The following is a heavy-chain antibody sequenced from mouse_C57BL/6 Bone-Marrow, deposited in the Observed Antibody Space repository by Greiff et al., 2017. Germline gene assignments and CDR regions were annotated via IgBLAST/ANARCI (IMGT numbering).Heavy chain of an antibody. Sequence: VQLLQPGAELVKPGASVKLSCKASGYTFTSYWMQWVKQRPGQGLEWIGEIDPSDSYTNYNHKFKGKATLTVDTSSSTAYLPLSSLTSEDSAVYDCARDDYGSSYGAYWGQGTLVTVSA. CDR2: IDPSDSYT. D-gene: IGHD1-1*01. J-gene: IGHJ3*01. CDR3: ARDDYGSSYGAY. V-gene: IGHV1-50*01. CDR1: GYTFTSYW.